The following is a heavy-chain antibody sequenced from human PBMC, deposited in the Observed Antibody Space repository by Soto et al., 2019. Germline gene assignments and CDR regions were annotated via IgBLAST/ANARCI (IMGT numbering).Heavy chain of an antibody. CDR2: IWYDGSNK. Sequence: QVQLVESGGGVVQPGRSLRLSCAASGFTFSSYGMHWVRQAPGKGLEWVAVIWYDGSNKYYADSVKGRFTISRDNSKNTLYLQMNSLRAEDTAVYYCARVSGIAVPRDAFDIWGQGTMVTVSS. J-gene: IGHJ3*02. D-gene: IGHD6-19*01. CDR3: ARVSGIAVPRDAFDI. CDR1: GFTFSSYG. V-gene: IGHV3-33*01.